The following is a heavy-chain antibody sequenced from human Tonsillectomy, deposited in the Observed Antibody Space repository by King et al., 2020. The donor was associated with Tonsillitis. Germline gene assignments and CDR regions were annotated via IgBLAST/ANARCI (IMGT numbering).Heavy chain of an antibody. D-gene: IGHD3-3*01. CDR2: IIPMFGTA. J-gene: IGHJ5*02. CDR1: GGTFSSYA. CDR3: ASNSRSTRFGVVKNCFDP. Sequence: VQLVQSGAEVKKPGSSVKVSCKASGGTFSSYAISWVRQAPGQGLEWMGGIIPMFGTANYAQKFQGRVTITADKSQSTAYMELRSLRSEDTAVYYCASNSRSTRFGVVKNCFDPWGQGTLVTVSS. V-gene: IGHV1-69*06.